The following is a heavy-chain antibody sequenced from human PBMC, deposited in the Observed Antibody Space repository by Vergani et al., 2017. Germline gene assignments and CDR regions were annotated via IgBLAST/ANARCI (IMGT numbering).Heavy chain of an antibody. CDR2: IQFYGSNQ. CDR1: GFTLSNYD. CDR3: AKHFRGWSIDY. Sequence: QVQLVESGGGVVQRGGSLRLSCATSGFTLSNYDMQWIRQGPGKGMEFVAFIQFYGSNQYYADSVKGRFTLSRDFSKNTLYLQMNSLRTDDTATYYCAKHFRGWSIDYWGQGTQVIVSS. D-gene: IGHD3-3*01. V-gene: IGHV3-30*02. J-gene: IGHJ4*02.